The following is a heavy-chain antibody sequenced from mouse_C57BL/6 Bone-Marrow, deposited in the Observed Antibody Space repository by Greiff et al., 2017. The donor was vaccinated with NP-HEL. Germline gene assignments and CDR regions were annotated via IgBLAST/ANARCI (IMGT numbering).Heavy chain of an antibody. CDR2: IRSKSNNYAT. CDR3: VRDYSNYPYYAMDY. Sequence: EVQRVESGGGLVQPKGSLKLSCAASGFSFNTYAMNWVRQAPGKGLEWVARIRSKSNNYATYYADSVKDRFTISRDDSESMLYLQMNNLKTEDTAMYYCVRDYSNYPYYAMDYWGQGTSVTVSS. D-gene: IGHD2-5*01. V-gene: IGHV10-1*01. J-gene: IGHJ4*01. CDR1: GFSFNTYA.